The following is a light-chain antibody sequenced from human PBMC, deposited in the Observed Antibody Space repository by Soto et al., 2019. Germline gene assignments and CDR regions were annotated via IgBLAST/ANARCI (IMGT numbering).Light chain of an antibody. V-gene: IGKV1-5*01. CDR3: QQFDTSPWT. CDR2: DAS. Sequence: DIQMTQSPSTLSASVGDTVTITCRASQSFSVWLAWYQQKPGKAPNLLVYDASSLQSGVPSRFSGSGSGTEFTLTITTLQPDDFGTYYCQQFDTSPWTFDQGTKVDMK. CDR1: QSFSVW. J-gene: IGKJ1*01.